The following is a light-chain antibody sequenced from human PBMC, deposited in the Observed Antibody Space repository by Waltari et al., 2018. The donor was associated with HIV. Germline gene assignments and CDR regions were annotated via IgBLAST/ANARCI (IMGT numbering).Light chain of an antibody. CDR1: QSVGSY. Sequence: EIVLTQSPATLSLSPGERATLSCRASQSVGSYLGWYQQKPGQAPRLLIYAASNRATVIPARFSGSGSGTDFTLTISSLEPEDFAVYYCQQRSDWPPTFGQGTKVEIK. J-gene: IGKJ1*01. CDR2: AAS. CDR3: QQRSDWPPT. V-gene: IGKV3-11*01.